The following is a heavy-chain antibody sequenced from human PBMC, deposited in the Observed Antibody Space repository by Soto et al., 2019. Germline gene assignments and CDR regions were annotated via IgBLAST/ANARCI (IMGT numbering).Heavy chain of an antibody. V-gene: IGHV5-51*01. Sequence: GESLKISCTGFGYAFTSYWIAWVRQMPGKGLEWMGIIYPGDSDTRYSPSFQGQVTILVDKSISTAYLQWSTLKASDTAMYYCARGYCTTTICDPWFDPWGQGTLVTVSS. J-gene: IGHJ5*02. CDR2: IYPGDSDT. D-gene: IGHD2-2*01. CDR1: GYAFTSYW. CDR3: ARGYCTTTICDPWFDP.